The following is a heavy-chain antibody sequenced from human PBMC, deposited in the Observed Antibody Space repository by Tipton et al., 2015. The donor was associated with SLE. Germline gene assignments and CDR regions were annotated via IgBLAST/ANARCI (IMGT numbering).Heavy chain of an antibody. D-gene: IGHD6-19*01. CDR1: GGSISSHY. V-gene: IGHV4-59*11. Sequence: TLSLTCTVSGGSISSHYWSWIRQPPGKGLEWIGYIYYSGRTNYNPSLKSRVTISVDTSKNQFSLKLSSVTAADTAVYYCATLAGPFDYWGQGTLVTVSS. CDR2: IYYSGRT. J-gene: IGHJ4*02. CDR3: ATLAGPFDY.